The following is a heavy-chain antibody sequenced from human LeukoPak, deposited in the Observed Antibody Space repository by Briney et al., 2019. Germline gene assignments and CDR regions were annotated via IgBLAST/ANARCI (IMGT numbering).Heavy chain of an antibody. CDR3: ASIRKYYARI. V-gene: IGHV3-21*01. CDR2: ISRSGSHV. Sequence: AGSLRLSCVVSELTFDMYTMTWVRQAPGKGLEWVSSISRSGSHVYYADSVKGRFTSSRDNAQNSLYLQMDNLRAADTAVYYCASIRKYYARIWGKGTAVLVSS. J-gene: IGHJ6*03. D-gene: IGHD2/OR15-2a*01. CDR1: ELTFDMYT.